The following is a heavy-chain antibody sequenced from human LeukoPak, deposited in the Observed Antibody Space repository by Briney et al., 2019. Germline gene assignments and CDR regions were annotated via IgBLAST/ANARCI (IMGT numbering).Heavy chain of an antibody. CDR3: ARGRYFDWLLSYYFDY. D-gene: IGHD3-9*01. CDR2: INHSGST. V-gene: IGHV4-34*01. Sequence: SETLSLTCAVYGGSFSGYYWSWIRQPPGKGLEWIGEINHSGSTNYNPSLKSRVTISVDTSKNQFSLKLSSVTAADTAVYYCARGRYFDWLLSYYFDYWGQRTLVTVSS. CDR1: GGSFSGYY. J-gene: IGHJ4*02.